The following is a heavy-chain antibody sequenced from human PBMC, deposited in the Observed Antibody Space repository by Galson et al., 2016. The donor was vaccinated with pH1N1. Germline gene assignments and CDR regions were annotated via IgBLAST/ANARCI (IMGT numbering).Heavy chain of an antibody. CDR3: ARLAYGDSFDS. CDR2: ISTGRRVV. V-gene: IGHV3-48*04. J-gene: IGHJ4*02. D-gene: IGHD4-17*01. Sequence: SLRLSCAASGSIFSDYSFIWVRQAPGKGLEWLSYISTGRRVVQYADSVKGRLTISRDNAQRSVYLQINSLRLEDTAVYHCARLAYGDSFDSWGRGTLVAVSS. CDR1: GSIFSDYS.